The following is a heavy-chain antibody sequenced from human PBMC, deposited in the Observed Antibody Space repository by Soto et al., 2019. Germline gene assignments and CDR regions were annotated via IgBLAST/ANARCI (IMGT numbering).Heavy chain of an antibody. V-gene: IGHV1-18*01. J-gene: IGHJ3*01. CDR3: ARWTHSSTKCYGRLYV. CDR1: GYTFGNSV. CDR2: ISSYNGNT. D-gene: IGHD2-2*01. Sequence: QVQLAQSASEVKRPGASVKVSCKAFGYTFGNSVVSWVRQAPGQELEWRGWISSYNGNTTYAQKFQCRVTVTADTAPNTAQMELRRLRSDDTAVYYCARWTHSSTKCYGRLYVWGQGTRVTVSS.